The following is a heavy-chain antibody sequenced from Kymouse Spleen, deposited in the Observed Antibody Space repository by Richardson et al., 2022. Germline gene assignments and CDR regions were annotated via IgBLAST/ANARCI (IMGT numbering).Heavy chain of an antibody. CDR2: IYYSGST. Sequence: QLQLQESGPGLVKPSETLSLTCTVSGGSISSSSYYWGWIRQPPGKGLEWIGSIYYSGSTYYNPSLKSRVTISVDTSKNQFSLKLSSVTAADTAVYYCARHYYGSGRGFDYWGQGTLVTVSS. V-gene: IGHV4-39*01. CDR1: GGSISSSSYY. D-gene: IGHD3-10*01. CDR3: ARHYYGSGRGFDY. J-gene: IGHJ4*02.